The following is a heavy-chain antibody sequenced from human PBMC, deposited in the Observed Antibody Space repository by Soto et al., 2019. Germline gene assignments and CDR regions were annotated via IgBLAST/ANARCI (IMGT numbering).Heavy chain of an antibody. CDR1: GGSFSGYY. CDR2: INHSGST. CDR3: ARGGITMVRGVIKPSFDY. D-gene: IGHD3-10*01. J-gene: IGHJ4*02. V-gene: IGHV4-34*01. Sequence: ETLSLTCAVYGGSFSGYYWSWIRQPPGKGLEWIGEINHSGSTNYNPSLKSRVTISVDTSKNQFSLKLSSVTAADTAVYYCARGGITMVRGVIKPSFDYWGQGTLVTVSS.